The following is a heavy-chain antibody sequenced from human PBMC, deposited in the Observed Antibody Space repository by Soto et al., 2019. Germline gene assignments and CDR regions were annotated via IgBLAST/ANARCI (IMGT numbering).Heavy chain of an antibody. D-gene: IGHD3-16*01. CDR3: ACLRVATCDYYGREV. V-gene: IGHV1-24*01. CDR2: FDPEDGET. Sequence: SSVKVSCKVSGYTLTELSMHWVRQAPGKGLEWMGGFDPEDGETIYAQKFQGRVTMTEDTSTDTPYTELSSLRSEDTAVYYCACLRVATCDYYGREVWAKGPRSPSP. CDR1: GYTLTELS. J-gene: IGHJ6*02.